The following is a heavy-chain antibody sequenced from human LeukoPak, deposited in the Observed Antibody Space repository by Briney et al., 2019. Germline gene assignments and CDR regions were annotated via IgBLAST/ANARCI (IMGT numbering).Heavy chain of an antibody. CDR3: ARHPRRYSASYYFDY. CDR2: IYYSGST. J-gene: IGHJ4*02. Sequence: PSETLSLTCTVSGGSISSSSYYWGWIRQPPGKGLEWIGSIYYSGSTYYNPSLKSRVTISVDTSKNQFSLKLSSVTAANTAVYYCARHPRRYSASYYFDYWGQGTLVTVPS. D-gene: IGHD3-9*01. CDR1: GGSISSSSYY. V-gene: IGHV4-39*01.